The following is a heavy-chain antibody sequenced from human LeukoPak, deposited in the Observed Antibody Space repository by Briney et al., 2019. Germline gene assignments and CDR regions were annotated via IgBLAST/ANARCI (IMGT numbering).Heavy chain of an antibody. D-gene: IGHD1-7*01. CDR1: GGSISSSSHY. CDR3: ARRPWNYWFDP. J-gene: IGHJ5*02. CDR2: INHSGNT. V-gene: IGHV4-39*01. Sequence: SETLSLTCSVSGGSISSSSHYWGWIRQPPGKGLEWIGSINHSGNTYYNPSLKSRVTISVDTSKNQFSLKLNSVTAADTAIYYCARRPWNYWFDPWGQGTLVTVSS.